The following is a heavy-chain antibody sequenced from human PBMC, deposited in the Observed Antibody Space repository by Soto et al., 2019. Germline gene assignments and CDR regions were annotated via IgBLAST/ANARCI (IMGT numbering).Heavy chain of an antibody. V-gene: IGHV2-5*02. CDR3: AHIMITYGGVIALDAFDV. CDR2: IYWDYDR. D-gene: IGHD3-16*02. Sequence: QITLKESGPTLVKPTQTLTLTCTFSGFSLTTYRVGVAWIRQPPGEALEWRAIIYWDYDRRYNPSLRSRLAITKDTSKNQVDLKLTSLDPVDTTTYYCAHIMITYGGVIALDAFDVWGQGTLVTVSS. CDR1: GFSLTTYRVG. J-gene: IGHJ3*01.